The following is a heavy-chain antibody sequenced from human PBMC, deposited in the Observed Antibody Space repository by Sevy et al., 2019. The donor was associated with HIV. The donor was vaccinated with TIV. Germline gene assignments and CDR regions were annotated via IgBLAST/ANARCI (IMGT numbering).Heavy chain of an antibody. J-gene: IGHJ5*02. CDR1: GFTFSSSA. V-gene: IGHV3-23*01. D-gene: IGHD4-17*01. CDR3: AKGPDYGDYVGWIDP. Sequence: GGSLRFSCVASGFTFSSSAMSWVRQAPGKGLEWVSTISGSGDSTYFADSVKGRFTISRDNSKNTLYLQMDSLRAEGTAVYYCAKGPDYGDYVGWIDPWGQGTLVTVSS. CDR2: ISGSGDST.